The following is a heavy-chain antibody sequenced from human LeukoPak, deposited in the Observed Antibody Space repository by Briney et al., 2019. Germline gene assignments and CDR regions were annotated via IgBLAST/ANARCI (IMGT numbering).Heavy chain of an antibody. CDR3: AKSHSSGWYEVGTAIDY. CDR2: ISWNSGSI. D-gene: IGHD6-19*01. V-gene: IGHV3-9*03. Sequence: PGRSLRLSCAAYGFTFDDYAMHWVRQAPGKGLEWVSGISWNSGSIGYADSVKGRFTISRDNAKNSLYLQMNSLRAEDMALYYCAKSHSSGWYEVGTAIDYWGQGTLVTVSS. CDR1: GFTFDDYA. J-gene: IGHJ4*02.